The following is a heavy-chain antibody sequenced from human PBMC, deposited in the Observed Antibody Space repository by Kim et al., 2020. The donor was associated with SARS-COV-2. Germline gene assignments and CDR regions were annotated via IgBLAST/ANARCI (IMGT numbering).Heavy chain of an antibody. J-gene: IGHJ6*02. CDR1: GFTFSSYW. D-gene: IGHD3-9*01. CDR3: ATSPPLLLRYFDWSYYYGMDV. CDR2: IKQDGSEK. V-gene: IGHV3-7*01. Sequence: GGSLRLSCAASGFTFSSYWMSWVRQAPGKGLEWVANIKQDGSEKYYVDSVKGRFTISRDNAKNSLYLQMNSLRAEDTAVYYCATSPPLLLRYFDWSYYYGMDVWGQGTTVTVSS.